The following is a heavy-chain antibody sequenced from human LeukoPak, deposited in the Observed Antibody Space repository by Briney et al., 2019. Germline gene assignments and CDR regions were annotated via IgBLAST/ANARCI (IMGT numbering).Heavy chain of an antibody. D-gene: IGHD3-22*01. CDR1: GFTFSNYG. J-gene: IGHJ5*02. Sequence: GGSLRLSCAASGFTFSNYGMGWVRQAPGKGLEWVAFIRYDGSNKYYADSVKGRFTISRDNSKNTLYLQMNSLRAEDTAVYYCAKVVYYYDRASWFDPWGQGTLVTVSS. V-gene: IGHV3-30*02. CDR2: IRYDGSNK. CDR3: AKVVYYYDRASWFDP.